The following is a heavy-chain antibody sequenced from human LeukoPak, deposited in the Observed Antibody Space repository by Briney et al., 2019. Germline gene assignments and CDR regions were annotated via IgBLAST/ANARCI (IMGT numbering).Heavy chain of an antibody. CDR2: MNPNRGNT. CDR1: GYTFTSYD. D-gene: IGHD3-10*01. V-gene: IGHV1-8*01. CDR3: ARGVTMVRGAPLNY. Sequence: ASVKVSCKASGYTFTSYDINWVRQATGQGLEWMGWMNPNRGNTGYAQKFQGRVTMTRNTSISTAYMELSSLRSEDTAVYYCARGVTMVRGAPLNYWGQGTLVTVSS. J-gene: IGHJ4*02.